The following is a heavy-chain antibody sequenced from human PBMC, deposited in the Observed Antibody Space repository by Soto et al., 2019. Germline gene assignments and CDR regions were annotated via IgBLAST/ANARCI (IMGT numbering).Heavy chain of an antibody. Sequence: QVQLVESGGGVVQPGRSLRLSCAASGFIFSSYALHWVRQTPGKGLEWVGIISFDGTNKYYADSVKGRLTISRDNSKNTLYLQVNSLRTEDTAVYYCAGDRSVGSGLPIDYWGQGTLVTVSS. V-gene: IGHV3-30-3*01. D-gene: IGHD6-19*01. CDR2: ISFDGTNK. J-gene: IGHJ4*02. CDR3: AGDRSVGSGLPIDY. CDR1: GFIFSSYA.